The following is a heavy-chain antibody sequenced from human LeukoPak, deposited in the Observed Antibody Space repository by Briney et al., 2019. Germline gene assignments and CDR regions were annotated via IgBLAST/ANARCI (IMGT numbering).Heavy chain of an antibody. Sequence: ASVKVSCKASGYTFTSYAMHWVRQAPGQRLEWMGWINAGNGNTKYSQEFQGRVTITRDTSASTAYMELSSLRSEDMAVYYCARGRGLHYHYMDVWGKGTTVTVSS. CDR1: GYTFTSYA. CDR2: INAGNGNT. V-gene: IGHV1-3*03. D-gene: IGHD2-15*01. CDR3: ARGRGLHYHYMDV. J-gene: IGHJ6*03.